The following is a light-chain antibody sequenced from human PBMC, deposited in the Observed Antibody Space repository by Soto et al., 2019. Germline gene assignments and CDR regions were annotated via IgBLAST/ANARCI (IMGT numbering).Light chain of an antibody. CDR2: GAS. Sequence: IVLTQSPGPLSLSPGERATLSCRSSQSVSSSYLAWYQQKPGQAPRLLIYGASSRATGIPDRFSGSGSGTDFTLTISRLEPEDFAVYYCQQYIRWPLTFGGGTKVDIK. V-gene: IGKV3-20*01. CDR3: QQYIRWPLT. CDR1: QSVSSSY. J-gene: IGKJ4*01.